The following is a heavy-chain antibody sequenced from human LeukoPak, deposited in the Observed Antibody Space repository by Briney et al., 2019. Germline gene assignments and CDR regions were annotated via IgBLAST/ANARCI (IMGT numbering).Heavy chain of an antibody. V-gene: IGHV3-11*01. J-gene: IGHJ6*02. CDR1: GLTFSDYY. D-gene: IGHD6-13*01. CDR3: ATAAGPGSIYYYYYGMDV. CDR2: ISSSGSTI. Sequence: GGSLRLSCAASGLTFSDYYMSWIRQAPGKGLEWVSYISSSGSTIYYADSVKGRFTISRDNAKNSLYLQMNSLRAEDTAVYYCATAAGPGSIYYYYYGMDVWGQGTTVTVSS.